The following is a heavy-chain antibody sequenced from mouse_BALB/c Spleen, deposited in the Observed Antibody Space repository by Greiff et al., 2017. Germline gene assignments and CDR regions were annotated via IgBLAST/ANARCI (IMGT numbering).Heavy chain of an antibody. Sequence: EVHLVESGGGLVKPGGSLKLSCAASGFTFSDYYMYWVRQTPEKRLEWVATISDGGSYTYYPDSVKGRFTISRDNAKNNLYLQMSSLKSEDTAMYYCAREGDSRYFDVWGAGTTVTVSS. J-gene: IGHJ1*01. CDR1: GFTFSDYY. CDR3: AREGDSRYFDV. D-gene: IGHD3-3*01. V-gene: IGHV5-4*02. CDR2: ISDGGSYT.